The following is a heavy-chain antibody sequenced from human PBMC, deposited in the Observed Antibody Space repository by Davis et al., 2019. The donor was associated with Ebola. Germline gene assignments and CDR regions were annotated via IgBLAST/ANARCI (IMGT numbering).Heavy chain of an antibody. V-gene: IGHV3-48*04. J-gene: IGHJ4*02. CDR3: VRVAVHTGSWHYDY. CDR2: ISGFSSTI. D-gene: IGHD3-10*01. CDR1: GFTFSGYS. Sequence: PGGSLRLSCEASGFTFSGYSMNWVRQAPGKGPEWLSYISGFSSTIIYADSVKGRFTISRDNGKGSLYLQINSLRAEDTGVYYCVRVAVHTGSWHYDYWGQGTLVTVSS.